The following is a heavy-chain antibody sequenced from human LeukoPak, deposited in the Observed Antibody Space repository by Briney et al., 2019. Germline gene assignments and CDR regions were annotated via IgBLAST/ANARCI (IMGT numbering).Heavy chain of an antibody. J-gene: IGHJ4*02. CDR1: GFTFNNYA. D-gene: IGHD2-15*01. V-gene: IGHV3-21*01. CDR2: ISTSSSYI. CDR3: ARDVGLDY. Sequence: GGSLRLSCAASGFTFNNYAMSWVRQAPGKGLEWVSSISTSSSYIDYADSVKGRFTISRDNAKNSLFLQMNSLRAEDTAVYYCARDVGLDYWGQGTLVTVSS.